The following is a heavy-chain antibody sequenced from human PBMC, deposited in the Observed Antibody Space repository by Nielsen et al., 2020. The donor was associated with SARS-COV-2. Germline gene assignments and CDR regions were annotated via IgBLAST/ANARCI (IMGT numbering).Heavy chain of an antibody. CDR1: GYNFIAYY. V-gene: IGHV1-46*01. J-gene: IGHJ5*02. CDR3: ARDTEESGYYYNWFDP. Sequence: ASVKVSCKASGYNFIAYYMHWVRQAPGQGLEWMGIINPSGGSTSYAQKFQGRVTMTRDTSTSTVYMELSSLRSEDTAVYYCARDTEESGYYYNWFDPWGQGTLVTVSS. D-gene: IGHD3-22*01. CDR2: INPSGGST.